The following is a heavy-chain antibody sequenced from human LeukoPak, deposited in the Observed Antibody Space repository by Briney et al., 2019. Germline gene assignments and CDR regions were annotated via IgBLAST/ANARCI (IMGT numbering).Heavy chain of an antibody. J-gene: IGHJ5*02. D-gene: IGHD2-2*01. Sequence: SETLSLTCGVSGYSISTGYYWGWIRQPPGKGLEWIGNVYHSGSTYYNPSLRSRVTISVDTSKNQFSLKLSSVTAADTAVYYCARGGVVPAAIANWFDPWGQGTLVTVSS. CDR3: ARGGVVPAAIANWFDP. V-gene: IGHV4-38-2*01. CDR1: GYSISTGYY. CDR2: VYHSGST.